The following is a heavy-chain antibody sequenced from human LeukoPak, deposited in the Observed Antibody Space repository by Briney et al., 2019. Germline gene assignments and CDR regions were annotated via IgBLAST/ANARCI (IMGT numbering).Heavy chain of an antibody. J-gene: IGHJ3*02. CDR1: GGSFSGYY. CDR2: INHSGST. CDR3: ARVFDSSGYYYVGVDAFDI. D-gene: IGHD3-22*01. V-gene: IGHV4-34*09. Sequence: SETLSLTCAVYGGSFSGYYWSWIRQPPGKGLEWIGEINHSGSTNYNPSLKSRVTISVDTSKNQFSLKLSSVTAADTAVYYCARVFDSSGYYYVGVDAFDIWGQGTMVTVSS.